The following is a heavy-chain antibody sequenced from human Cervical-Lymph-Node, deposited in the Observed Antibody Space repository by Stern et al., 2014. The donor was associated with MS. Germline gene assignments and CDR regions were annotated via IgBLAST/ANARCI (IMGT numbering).Heavy chain of an antibody. Sequence: VQLVESGPGLVKPSQTLSLTCSVSGGSISSGYYYWSWIRQPPGKGLEWIGYIYYSGSTYYNPSLKSRLTMSIDTSKNHFSLKLSSLTAADTAVYYCASSPTTDYDFPRGWFDPWGQGTLVTVSS. CDR1: GGSISSGYYY. CDR2: IYYSGST. J-gene: IGHJ5*02. D-gene: IGHD3-3*01. CDR3: ASSPTTDYDFPRGWFDP. V-gene: IGHV4-30-4*01.